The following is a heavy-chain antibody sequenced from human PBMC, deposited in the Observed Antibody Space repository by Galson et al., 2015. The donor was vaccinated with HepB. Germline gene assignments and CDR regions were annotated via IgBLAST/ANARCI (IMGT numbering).Heavy chain of an antibody. CDR2: IWYDGSNK. CDR1: GFTFSSYG. D-gene: IGHD3-16*02. CDR3: ARDERLGELSPPDY. V-gene: IGHV3-33*01. Sequence: SLRLSCAASGFTFSSYGMHWVRQAPGKGLEWVAVIWYDGSNKYYADSVKGRFTISRDNSKNTLYLQMNSLRAEDTAVYYCARDERLGELSPPDYWGQGTLVTVSS. J-gene: IGHJ4*02.